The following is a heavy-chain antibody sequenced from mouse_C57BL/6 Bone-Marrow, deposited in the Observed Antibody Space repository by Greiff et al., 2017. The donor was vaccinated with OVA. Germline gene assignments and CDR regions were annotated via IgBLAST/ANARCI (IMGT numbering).Heavy chain of an antibody. CDR2: INPSTGGT. CDR3: ARSGGPWFAY. Sequence: EVQLQQSGPELVKPGASVKISCKASGYSFTGYYMHWVKQSPEKSLEWIGEINPSTGGTSYNQKFKGKATLTVAKSSSTAYMQLKSLTSEDSAVYYCARSGGPWFAYWGQGTLGTVSA. J-gene: IGHJ3*01. D-gene: IGHD1-1*02. V-gene: IGHV1-43*01. CDR1: GYSFTGYY.